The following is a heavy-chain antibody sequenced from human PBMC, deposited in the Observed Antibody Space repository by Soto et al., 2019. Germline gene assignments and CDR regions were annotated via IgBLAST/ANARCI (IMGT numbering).Heavy chain of an antibody. Sequence: ASVKVSCKASGGTFSSYAISWVRQAPGQGLEWMGGIIPIFGTANYAQKFQGRVTITADESTSTAYMELSSLRSEDTAVYYCASKYTYYYDSSGYPPGAFDIWGQGTMVTVSS. D-gene: IGHD3-22*01. J-gene: IGHJ3*02. CDR3: ASKYTYYYDSSGYPPGAFDI. CDR2: IIPIFGTA. CDR1: GGTFSSYA. V-gene: IGHV1-69*13.